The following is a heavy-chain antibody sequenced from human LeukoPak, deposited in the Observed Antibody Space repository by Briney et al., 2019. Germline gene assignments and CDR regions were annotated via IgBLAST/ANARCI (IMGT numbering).Heavy chain of an antibody. D-gene: IGHD6-19*01. J-gene: IGHJ4*02. Sequence: SETLSLTCSVSGGSISLSYYYWGWIRQPPGKALEGIGSVYYSGTTSYNPSLKSPVTISVDMSKNRSPLRLSSVTAAHTAMYYCARGTLYSGWSYYFDYWGQGSQVTVSS. CDR1: GGSISLSYYY. CDR2: VYYSGTT. CDR3: ARGTLYSGWSYYFDY. V-gene: IGHV4-39*06.